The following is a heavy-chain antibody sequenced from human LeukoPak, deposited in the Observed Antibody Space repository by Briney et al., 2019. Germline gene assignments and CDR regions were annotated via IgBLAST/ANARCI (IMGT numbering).Heavy chain of an antibody. D-gene: IGHD2-15*01. Sequence: GGPLRLSWAPSGLTLTSYSMTWFRKAPGKGLEWVYNIRSSRITRFYADSVKGRLTISRDNAKNSLYLHMNSLRADDTAVYYCAKNGDRGAFCSGGTCYPYYYYYMDVWGKGTTVTISS. CDR1: GLTLTSYS. V-gene: IGHV3-48*01. CDR2: IRSSRITR. CDR3: AKNGDRGAFCSGGTCYPYYYYYMDV. J-gene: IGHJ6*03.